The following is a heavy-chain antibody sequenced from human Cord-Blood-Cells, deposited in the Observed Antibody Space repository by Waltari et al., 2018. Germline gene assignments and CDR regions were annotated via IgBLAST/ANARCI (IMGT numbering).Heavy chain of an antibody. CDR2: IKQDGSEK. Sequence: EVQLVESGGGLVQPGGSLGPPCAASGSPRSSYWMSWVRPAQGKGLEWVANIKQDGSEKYYVDSVKGRFTISRDNAKNSLYLQMNSLRAEDTAVYYCAREDSSSSGDYWGQGTLVTVSS. J-gene: IGHJ4*02. V-gene: IGHV3-7*01. CDR1: GSPRSSYW. CDR3: AREDSSSSGDY. D-gene: IGHD6-6*01.